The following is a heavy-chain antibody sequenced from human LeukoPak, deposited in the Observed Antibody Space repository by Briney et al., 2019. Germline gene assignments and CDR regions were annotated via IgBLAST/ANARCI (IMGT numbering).Heavy chain of an antibody. CDR3: EVNYYYYMDV. Sequence: PGGSLRLSCAASGFTFSSYSMNWVRQAPGKGLGWVSYISSSSSTIYYADSVKGRFTISRDNAKNTVYLQMNSLRAEDTAVYYCEVNYYYYMDVWGKGTTVTVSS. J-gene: IGHJ6*03. CDR1: GFTFSSYS. CDR2: ISSSSSTI. V-gene: IGHV3-48*01.